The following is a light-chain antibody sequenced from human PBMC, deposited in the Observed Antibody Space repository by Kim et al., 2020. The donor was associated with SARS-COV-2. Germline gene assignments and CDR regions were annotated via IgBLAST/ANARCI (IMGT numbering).Light chain of an antibody. CDR3: QHYGTSPLT. J-gene: IGKJ4*01. V-gene: IGKV3-20*01. CDR2: GAS. Sequence: SPGGRAAVSCRGSQRVSSNYLAWYQQKPGQAPRLLIYGASSRATGIPDRFSGSGSETDFILTISRLDPEDFAVYYCQHYGTSPLTFGGGTKVDIK. CDR1: QRVSSNY.